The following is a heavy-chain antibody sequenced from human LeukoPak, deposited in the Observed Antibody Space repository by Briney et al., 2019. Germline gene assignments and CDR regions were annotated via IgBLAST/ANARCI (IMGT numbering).Heavy chain of an antibody. CDR1: GFTFSSYS. V-gene: IGHV3-21*01. J-gene: IGHJ5*02. CDR3: ARDPADWDWFDP. D-gene: IGHD2-21*01. CDR2: ISSSSSYI. Sequence: GGSLRLSCAASGFTFSSYSMNWVRQAPGKGLGWVSSISSSSSYIYYADSVKGRFTISRDNAKNSLYLQMNSLRAEDTAVYYCARDPADWDWFDPWGQGTLVTVSS.